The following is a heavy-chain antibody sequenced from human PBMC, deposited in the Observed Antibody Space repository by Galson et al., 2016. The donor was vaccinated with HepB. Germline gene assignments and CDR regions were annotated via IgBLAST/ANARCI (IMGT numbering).Heavy chain of an antibody. D-gene: IGHD3-3*01. CDR3: ARGYNYDFTYYGMDV. V-gene: IGHV1-18*01. Sequence: SCKASGYTLSSYVITWVRQAPGQGLEWMGRISAYNDNTKYADKLQGRVTMTTDTSTNTAYMELRSLRSDDTAVYFCARGYNYDFTYYGMDVWGQGTTVTASS. CDR2: ISAYNDNT. J-gene: IGHJ6*02. CDR1: GYTLSSYV.